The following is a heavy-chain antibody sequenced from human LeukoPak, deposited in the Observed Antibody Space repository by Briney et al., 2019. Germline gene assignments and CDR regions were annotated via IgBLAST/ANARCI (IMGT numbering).Heavy chain of an antibody. Sequence: ASVKVSCKASGYTFTSYGISWVRQAPGQGLEWMGWISAYNGNTNYAQKLQGRVTMTTDTSTSTAYMELRSLRSDDTAVYYCTYRSTSSPLYYYYGMDVWGQGTTVTVSS. CDR1: GYTFTSYG. V-gene: IGHV1-18*01. D-gene: IGHD2-2*01. J-gene: IGHJ6*02. CDR2: ISAYNGNT. CDR3: TYRSTSSPLYYYYGMDV.